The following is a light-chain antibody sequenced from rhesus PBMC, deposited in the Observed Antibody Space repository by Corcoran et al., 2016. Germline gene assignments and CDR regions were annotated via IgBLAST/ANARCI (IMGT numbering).Light chain of an antibody. CDR1: QRVSSN. Sequence: EIVMTQSPATLSLSPGERATLSCRASQRVSSNLAWSQPKPGQAPSLLIYGASSRATGIPDRFRVSGSGTDFTLTLSSLEPEDFAVYYCQQYSNWPTFGQGTKVEIK. V-gene: IGKV3-42*03. CDR2: GAS. CDR3: QQYSNWPT. J-gene: IGKJ1*01.